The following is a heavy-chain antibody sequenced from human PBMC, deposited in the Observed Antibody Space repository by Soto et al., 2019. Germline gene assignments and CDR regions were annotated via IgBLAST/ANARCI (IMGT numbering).Heavy chain of an antibody. D-gene: IGHD1-1*01. CDR3: AGWNDLYNDY. Sequence: EVQLVESGGGLVQPGGALRLSCAASGFTVRSNYMSWVRQAPGKGLEWVSGIYSGGSTYYADSVKGRFTISRDNSKNTLYLQMNSLSAEDTAVYYCAGWNDLYNDYWGQGTLVTVSS. J-gene: IGHJ4*02. CDR1: GFTVRSNY. V-gene: IGHV3-66*01. CDR2: IYSGGST.